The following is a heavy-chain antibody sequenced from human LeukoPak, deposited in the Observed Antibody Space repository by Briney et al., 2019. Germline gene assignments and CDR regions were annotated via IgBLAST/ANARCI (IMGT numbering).Heavy chain of an antibody. CDR1: GYTFTNYY. CDR3: ARAGGSFDAFDI. Sequence: ASVKVSCKASGYTFTNYYMHWVRQAPGQGLEWMGIINPSGGSTSYAQKFQGRVTMTRDTSTSTVYMELSSLRSEDTAMYYCARAGGSFDAFDIWGQGTMVTVSS. D-gene: IGHD2-15*01. J-gene: IGHJ3*02. V-gene: IGHV1-46*01. CDR2: INPSGGST.